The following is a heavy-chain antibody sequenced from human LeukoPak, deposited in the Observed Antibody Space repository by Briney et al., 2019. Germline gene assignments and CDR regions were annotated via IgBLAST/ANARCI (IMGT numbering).Heavy chain of an antibody. J-gene: IGHJ4*02. CDR3: ARWAGAILTDY. D-gene: IGHD1-26*01. V-gene: IGHV3-11*04. CDR1: GFTFSDYY. CDR2: ISSSGSSI. Sequence: GSLRLSCAASGFTFSDYYMSWIRQAPGKGLEWVSYISSSGSSISYADSVKGRFTISRDNAKNSLYLQMNSLRAEDTAVYYCARWAGAILTDYWGQGTLVTVSS.